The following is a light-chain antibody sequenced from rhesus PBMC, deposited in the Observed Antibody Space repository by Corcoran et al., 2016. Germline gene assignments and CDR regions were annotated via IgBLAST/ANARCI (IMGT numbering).Light chain of an antibody. J-gene: IGKJ1*01. Sequence: DIQMTQSPSSLSASVGDTITITCRASQSITRWLAWYPQKPGKAPKLLIYQASRLKSGVPSRFSGSGSGTDFTLTISGLQSEDFATYYCQQYLTTPWTFGQGTKVEVK. CDR3: QQYLTTPWT. V-gene: IGKV1-22*01. CDR1: QSITRW. CDR2: QAS.